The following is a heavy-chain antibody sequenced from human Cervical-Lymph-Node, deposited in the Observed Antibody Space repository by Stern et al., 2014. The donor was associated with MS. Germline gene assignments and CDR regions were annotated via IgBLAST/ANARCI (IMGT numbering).Heavy chain of an antibody. J-gene: IGHJ4*02. CDR3: ASLTGAPGY. CDR2: IQSVGDT. D-gene: IGHD3-9*01. CDR1: GFIVSSNY. V-gene: IGHV3-53*01. Sequence: EVQLEESGGGLIQPGGSLRLSCAASGFIVSSNYMSWVRQAPGKGLEWVSVIQSVGDTSYAASVKGRFTVSRDNSKNTLYLQMNSLRVEDTAVYYCASLTGAPGYWGQGTLVAVSS.